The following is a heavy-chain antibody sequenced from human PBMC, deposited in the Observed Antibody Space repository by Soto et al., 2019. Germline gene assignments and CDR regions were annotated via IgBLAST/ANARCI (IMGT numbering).Heavy chain of an antibody. CDR1: GFTFSSYA. V-gene: IGHV3-23*01. Sequence: EVQLLESGGGLVQPGGSLRLSCAASGFTFSSYAMSWVRRAPGKGLEWVSTISGSGDSTYYGDSGRGRFTISRDNSKNQLYLQMNSLRAEDTAVYYCAKETLGYCSSGSCIIDYWGLGTLVTVSS. D-gene: IGHD2-15*01. J-gene: IGHJ4*02. CDR2: ISGSGDST. CDR3: AKETLGYCSSGSCIIDY.